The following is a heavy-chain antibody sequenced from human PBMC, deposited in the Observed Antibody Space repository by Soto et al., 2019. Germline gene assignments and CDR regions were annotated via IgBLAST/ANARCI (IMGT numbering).Heavy chain of an antibody. CDR2: IIPIFGTA. CDR1: GGTFSSYA. Sequence: QVQLVQSGAEVKKPGSSVKVSCKASGGTFSSYAISWVRQAPGQGLEWMGGIIPIFGTADYAQKFQGRVTITADESTSTAYVELSGLRSEDTAVYYCAKNPENYYYGMDVWGQGTTVTVSS. CDR3: AKNPENYYYGMDV. J-gene: IGHJ6*02. V-gene: IGHV1-69*12.